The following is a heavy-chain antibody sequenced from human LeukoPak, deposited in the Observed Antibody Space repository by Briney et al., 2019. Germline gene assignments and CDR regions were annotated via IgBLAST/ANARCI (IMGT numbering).Heavy chain of an antibody. J-gene: IGHJ3*02. V-gene: IGHV4-31*01. CDR2: MYSSGST. Sequence: PSQTLSLTCTVSGGSISSGGYYWSWIRQHPGKGLEWIAYMYSSGSTYYNPSLKSQVTISLDTSKTQFSLKLSSVTAADTAVYYCARTKPLAAAGGAFDIWGQGAMVTVSS. CDR3: ARTKPLAAAGGAFDI. D-gene: IGHD6-13*01. CDR1: GGSISSGGYY.